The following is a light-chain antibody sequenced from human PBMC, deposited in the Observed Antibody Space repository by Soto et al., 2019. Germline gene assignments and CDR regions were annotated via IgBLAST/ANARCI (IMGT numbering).Light chain of an antibody. Sequence: QSVLTQPPSVSGAPGQRVTISCTGSSSNIGAGYDVRWYQQLPGTAPKLLIFGNGNRPSGVPDRFSGSKSDTSASLAITGLQAEDEADYYCQTYDSSLSGLFVFGTGTRSPS. CDR1: SSNIGAGYD. V-gene: IGLV1-40*01. CDR2: GNG. J-gene: IGLJ1*01. CDR3: QTYDSSLSGLFV.